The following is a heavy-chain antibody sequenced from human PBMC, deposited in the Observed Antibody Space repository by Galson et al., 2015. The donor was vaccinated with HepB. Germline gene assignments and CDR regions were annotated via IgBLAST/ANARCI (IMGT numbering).Heavy chain of an antibody. J-gene: IGHJ4*02. Sequence: SLRLSCAASGFTFSTYSMNWVCQAPGKGLEWVSSISTSTTYIYYADSVKGRFTISRDDAKNSLYLQMNSLRAEDTAVYFCASGYFYDPSGYKYWGQGTLGTVSS. CDR3: ASGYFYDPSGYKY. V-gene: IGHV3-21*01. D-gene: IGHD3-22*01. CDR1: GFTFSTYS. CDR2: ISTSTTYI.